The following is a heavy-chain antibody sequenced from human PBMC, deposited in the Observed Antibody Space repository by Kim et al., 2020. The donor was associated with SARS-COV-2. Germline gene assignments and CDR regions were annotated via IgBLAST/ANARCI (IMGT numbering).Heavy chain of an antibody. J-gene: IGHJ5*02. D-gene: IGHD7-27*01. Sequence: GGSLRLSCAASGFTFDDNAMHGVRQAPGKGLEWGSGSGWNSGSIGYADSVKGRFTISRDNAKNSLYLQMNSLKAEDTALYYCAKDHNWGAGGWSWFHPWGQATLVTVSS. CDR1: GFTFDDNA. CDR2: SGWNSGSI. V-gene: IGHV3-9*01. CDR3: AKDHNWGAGGWSWFHP.